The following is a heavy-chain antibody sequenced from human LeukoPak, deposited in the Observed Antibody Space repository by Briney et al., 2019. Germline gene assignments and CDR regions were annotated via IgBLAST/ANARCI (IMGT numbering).Heavy chain of an antibody. J-gene: IGHJ4*02. CDR3: ASGYSSGWHLYFDY. D-gene: IGHD6-19*01. CDR1: GFTVSSNY. Sequence: GGSLRLSCAASGFTVSSNYMSWVRQAPGKGLEWVSVIYSGGSTYYADSVKGRFTISRDNSKNTLYLQMNSLRAEDTAVYYCASGYSSGWHLYFDYWGQGTLVIVSS. V-gene: IGHV3-53*01. CDR2: IYSGGST.